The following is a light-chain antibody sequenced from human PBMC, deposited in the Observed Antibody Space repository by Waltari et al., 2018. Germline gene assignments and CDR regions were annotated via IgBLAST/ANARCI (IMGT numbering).Light chain of an antibody. CDR2: DAS. Sequence: EIVLTQSPATLSLSPGERATLSCRASQSVSSYLAWYQQKPGQAPRLLIYDASNRATDIPARFSGSGSGTDFTLTISSLEPEDFAVYYCQQRSNCPTFGQGTRLEIK. CDR3: QQRSNCPT. CDR1: QSVSSY. J-gene: IGKJ5*01. V-gene: IGKV3-11*01.